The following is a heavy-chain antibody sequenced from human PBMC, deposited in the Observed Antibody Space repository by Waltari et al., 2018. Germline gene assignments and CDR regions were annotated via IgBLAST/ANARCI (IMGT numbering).Heavy chain of an antibody. CDR1: GFTFSSYG. CDR3: AKGGGGYYDSSGHTHYFDY. CDR2: IWYDGSNK. V-gene: IGHV3-30*18. D-gene: IGHD3-22*01. J-gene: IGHJ4*02. Sequence: QVQLVESGGGVVQPGRSLRLSCAASGFTFSSYGMHGVRQAQGKGLEWVAVIWYDGSNKYYADSVKGRFTISRDNSKNTLYLQMNSLRAEDTAMYYCAKGGGGYYDSSGHTHYFDYWGQGTLVTVSS.